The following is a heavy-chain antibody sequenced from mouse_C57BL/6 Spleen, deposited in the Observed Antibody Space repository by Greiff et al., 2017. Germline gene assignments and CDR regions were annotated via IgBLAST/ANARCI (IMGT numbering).Heavy chain of an antibody. V-gene: IGHV1-12*01. CDR3: ARGYYYGSSYYAMDY. D-gene: IGHD1-1*01. Sequence: QVQLKESGAELVRPGASVKMSCKASGYTFTSYNMHWVKQTPRQGLEWIGAIYPGNGDTSYNQKFKGKATLTVDKSSSTAYMQLSSLTSEDSAVYFCARGYYYGSSYYAMDYWGQGTSVTVSS. J-gene: IGHJ4*01. CDR2: IYPGNGDT. CDR1: GYTFTSYN.